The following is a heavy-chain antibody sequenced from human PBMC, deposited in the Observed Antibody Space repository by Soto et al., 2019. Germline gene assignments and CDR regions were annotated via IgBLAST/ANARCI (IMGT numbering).Heavy chain of an antibody. CDR2: ISAYNGNT. D-gene: IGHD2-15*01. CDR1: GYTFTSYG. Sequence: QVQLVQSGAEVKKPWASVKVSCKASGYTFTSYGISWVRQAPGQGLEWMGWISAYNGNTNYAQKLQGRVTMTTDTSTSTAYMELRSLRSDDTAVYYCARKYCSGGSCYYGNDAFDIWGQGTMVTVSS. CDR3: ARKYCSGGSCYYGNDAFDI. J-gene: IGHJ3*02. V-gene: IGHV1-18*01.